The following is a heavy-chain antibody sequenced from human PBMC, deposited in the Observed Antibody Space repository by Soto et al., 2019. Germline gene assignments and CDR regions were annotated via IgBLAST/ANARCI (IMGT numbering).Heavy chain of an antibody. CDR1: GFTFSNYA. J-gene: IGHJ4*02. CDR2: IRASGVTT. D-gene: IGHD1-26*01. V-gene: IGHV3-23*01. Sequence: DVQLLDSGGGLVQPGRSLRLSCAASGFTFSNYAMSWVRQAPGKGLEWVSTIRASGVTTFYADSARGRFTISRDNSKNTLSLQMNSLTADDTALYYCAKGAIGRLDYWGQGTLVTVSS. CDR3: AKGAIGRLDY.